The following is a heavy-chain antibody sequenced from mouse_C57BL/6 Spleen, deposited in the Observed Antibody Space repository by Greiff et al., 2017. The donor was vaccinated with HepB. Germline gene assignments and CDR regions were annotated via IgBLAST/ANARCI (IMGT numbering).Heavy chain of an antibody. D-gene: IGHD3-2*02. CDR2: IYPGDGDT. J-gene: IGHJ2*01. CDR3: AKTIDSSGYGGNC. CDR1: GYAFSSSW. Sequence: VQLQQSGPELVKPGASVKISCKASGYAFSSSWMNWVKQRPGKGLEWIGRIYPGDGDTNYNGKFKGKATLTADKSSSTAYMQLSSLTSEDSAVYFCAKTIDSSGYGGNCWGQGTTLTVSS. V-gene: IGHV1-82*01.